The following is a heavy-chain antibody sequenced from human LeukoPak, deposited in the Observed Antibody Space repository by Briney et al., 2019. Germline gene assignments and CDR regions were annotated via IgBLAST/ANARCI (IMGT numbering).Heavy chain of an antibody. V-gene: IGHV7-4-1*02. Sequence: ASVKVSCKASGYTFTSYAMNWVRQDPGQGLEWMGWINTNTGNPTYAQGFTGRFVFSLDTSVSTAYLQISSLKAEYTAVYYCARGRAPVVVTAISPLRYWGQGTLVTVSS. CDR2: INTNTGNP. CDR1: GYTFTSYA. D-gene: IGHD2-21*02. CDR3: ARGRAPVVVTAISPLRY. J-gene: IGHJ4*02.